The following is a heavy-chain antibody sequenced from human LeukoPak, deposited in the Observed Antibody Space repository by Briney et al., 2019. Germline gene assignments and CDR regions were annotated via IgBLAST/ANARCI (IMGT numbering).Heavy chain of an antibody. J-gene: IGHJ4*02. CDR1: GITLSNYG. D-gene: IGHD3-22*01. V-gene: IGHV3-23*01. Sequence: GGYLRLSCAVSGITLSNYGMSWVRQAPGQGLEWVAGISGSGGGTNYADSVKGRFTISRDNARNTLYLQMNSLRVEDTAAYFCAKRGVVIRVILVGFHKEAYYFDSWGQGALVTVSS. CDR2: ISGSGGGT. CDR3: AKRGVVIRVILVGFHKEAYYFDS.